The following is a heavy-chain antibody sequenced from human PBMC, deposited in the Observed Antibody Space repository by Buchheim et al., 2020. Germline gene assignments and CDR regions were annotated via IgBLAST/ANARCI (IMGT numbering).Heavy chain of an antibody. D-gene: IGHD4-17*01. Sequence: QVQLVESGGGVVQPGMSLRLSCVASGFSFSDYAMDWVRQAPGKGLEWVAVISHDATKRYYADSVQGRFTISRDNSRNTVDLQIYSLRGDDTAVYFCARDRTPVTMSLLSGGLDVWGQGT. V-gene: IGHV3-30*04. CDR2: ISHDATKR. CDR3: ARDRTPVTMSLLSGGLDV. CDR1: GFSFSDYA. J-gene: IGHJ6*02.